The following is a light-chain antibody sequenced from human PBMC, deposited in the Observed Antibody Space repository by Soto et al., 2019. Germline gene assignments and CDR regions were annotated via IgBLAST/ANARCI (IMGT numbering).Light chain of an antibody. CDR3: QHYNTYPVT. J-gene: IGKJ4*01. Sequence: DIQMTQSPYTLSASVGDRVTITCRASQSISSWLAWYQQKPGKAPNLLIYKASTLQSGVPSRFSGSGSGTEFTLTISSLQPDDFATYYCQHYNTYPVTFGGGTKVEIK. CDR1: QSISSW. CDR2: KAS. V-gene: IGKV1-5*03.